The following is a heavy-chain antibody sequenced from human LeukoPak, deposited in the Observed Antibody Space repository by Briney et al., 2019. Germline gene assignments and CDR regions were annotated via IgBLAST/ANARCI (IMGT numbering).Heavy chain of an antibody. CDR1: GYTFTSYG. CDR3: ARDRDNELTGELFDY. V-gene: IGHV1-18*01. D-gene: IGHD7-27*01. Sequence: ASVKVSCKASGYTFTSYGISWVRQAPGQGLEWMGWISAYNGNTNYAQKLQGRVTMTTDTSTSTAYMELRSLRSDDTAVYYCARDRDNELTGELFDYWGQGTLVTVSS. CDR2: ISAYNGNT. J-gene: IGHJ4*02.